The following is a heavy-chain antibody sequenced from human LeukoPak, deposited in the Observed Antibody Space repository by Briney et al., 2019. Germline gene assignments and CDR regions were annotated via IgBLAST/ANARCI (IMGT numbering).Heavy chain of an antibody. CDR1: GFTFSSYS. J-gene: IGHJ4*02. Sequence: PGGSLRLSCAASGFTFSSYSMNWVRQAPGKGLEWVSSISSSSSYIYYADSVKRRFSISRDNAQHSLYLQMNSLRAESTAVYYCARGGDLIDYGGQGTLVTVSS. CDR2: ISSSSSYI. D-gene: IGHD3-16*01. V-gene: IGHV3-21*01. CDR3: ARGGDLIDY.